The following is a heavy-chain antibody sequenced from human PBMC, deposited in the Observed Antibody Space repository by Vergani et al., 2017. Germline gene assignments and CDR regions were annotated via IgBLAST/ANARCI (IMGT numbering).Heavy chain of an antibody. CDR2: IWYDGSNK. V-gene: IGHV3-33*01. CDR3: ARGGVGATPPDY. CDR1: GFTFSSYG. J-gene: IGHJ4*02. D-gene: IGHD1-26*01. Sequence: QVQLVESGGGVVQPGRSLRLSCAASGFTFSSYGMHWVRQAPGKGLEWVAVIWYDGSNKYYADSVKGRFTISRDNSKNTRYLPMNSLRAEDTAVYYCARGGVGATPPDYWGQGTLVTVSS.